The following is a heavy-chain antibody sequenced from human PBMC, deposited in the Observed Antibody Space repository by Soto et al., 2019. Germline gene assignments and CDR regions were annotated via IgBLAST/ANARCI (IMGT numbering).Heavy chain of an antibody. V-gene: IGHV3-30*18. CDR3: AKNLVSHPSGYNWFDP. J-gene: IGHJ5*02. CDR2: MSYDGSNK. CDR1: GFTFSSYN. Sequence: HPGGSLRLSCAASGFTFSSYNIHWVRQAPGKGLEWVAVMSYDGSNKYYADSVKGRFTISRDNSKNTLFLQMNSLRAEDTAVYYCAKNLVSHPSGYNWFDPWGQGTLVTVSS. D-gene: IGHD2-8*01.